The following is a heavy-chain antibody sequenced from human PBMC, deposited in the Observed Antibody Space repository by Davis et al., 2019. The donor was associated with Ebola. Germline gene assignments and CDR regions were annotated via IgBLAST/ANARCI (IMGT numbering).Heavy chain of an antibody. Sequence: SETLSLTCTVSGGSVSSGSYYWSWIRQPPGKGLEWIGYIYYSGSTNYNPSLKSRVTISVDTSKNQFSLKLSSVTAADTAVYYCARHGNHYYYGMDVWGQGTTVTVSS. CDR3: ARHGNHYYYGMDV. V-gene: IGHV4-61*01. CDR1: GGSVSSGSYY. D-gene: IGHD1-14*01. CDR2: IYYSGST. J-gene: IGHJ6*02.